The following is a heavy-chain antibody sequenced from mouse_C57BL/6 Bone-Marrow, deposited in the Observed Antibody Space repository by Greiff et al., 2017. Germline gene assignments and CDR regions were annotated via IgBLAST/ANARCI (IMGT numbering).Heavy chain of an antibody. J-gene: IGHJ3*01. V-gene: IGHV1-53*01. Sequence: QVQLQQSGTELVKPGASVKLSCKASGYTFTSYWMHWVKQRPGQGLEWIGNINPSNGGTNYNEKFKSKATLTVDKSSSTAYMQLSSLTSEDSAVYYCARLGYGYAWFAYWGQGTLVTVSA. CDR2: INPSNGGT. D-gene: IGHD2-2*01. CDR1: GYTFTSYW. CDR3: ARLGYGYAWFAY.